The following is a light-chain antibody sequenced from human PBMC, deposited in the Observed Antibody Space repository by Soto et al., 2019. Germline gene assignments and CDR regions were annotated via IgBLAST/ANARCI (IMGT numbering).Light chain of an antibody. Sequence: QSVLTHSASVSGSPGQSITISCTGTSSDVGSYNLVSWYQQHPGKAPKLMIYEGSKRPSGVSNRFSGSKSGTTASLTIAGLQAEDDADYYCCSYAGSSSLYVFGTGTKVTVL. CDR2: EGS. CDR1: SSDVGSYNL. CDR3: CSYAGSSSLYV. J-gene: IGLJ1*01. V-gene: IGLV2-23*01.